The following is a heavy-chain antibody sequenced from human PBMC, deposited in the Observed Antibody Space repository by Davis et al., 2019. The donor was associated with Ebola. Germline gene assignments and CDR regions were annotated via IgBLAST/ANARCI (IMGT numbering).Heavy chain of an antibody. CDR1: GYTFTSYG. CDR3: ARLTYGGNSAAFDY. CDR2: INPHNGNT. V-gene: IGHV1-18*04. J-gene: IGHJ4*02. D-gene: IGHD4-23*01. Sequence: ASVKVSCKASGYTFTSYGITWVRQAPGQGLEWMGWINPHNGNTNYAQNVQGRVTMTTDTSTSTAYMELRSLRSDDTAVYYCARLTYGGNSAAFDYWGQGTLVTVSS.